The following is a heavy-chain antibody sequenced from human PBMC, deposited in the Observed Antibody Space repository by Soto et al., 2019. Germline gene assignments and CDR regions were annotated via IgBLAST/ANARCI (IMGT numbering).Heavy chain of an antibody. CDR1: GGSFSGYY. V-gene: IGHV4-34*01. J-gene: IGHJ3*02. D-gene: IGHD3-9*01. CDR3: ATGQRYFDWFYAFDI. Sequence: QVQLQQWGAGLLKPSETLSLTCAVYGGSFSGYYWSWIRQPPGKGLEWIGEINHSGSTNYNPSLTRRVTISVDTSKNQSSLKLSSVTAADTAVYYCATGQRYFDWFYAFDIWGQGTMVTVSS. CDR2: INHSGST.